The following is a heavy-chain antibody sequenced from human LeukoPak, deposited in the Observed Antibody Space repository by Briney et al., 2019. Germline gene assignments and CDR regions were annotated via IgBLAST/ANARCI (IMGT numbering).Heavy chain of an antibody. CDR1: GYSFTSYW. Sequence: PGESLKIXCKGSGYSFTSYWIGWLRQMPGKGLEWMGSIYPGDSDTRYSPSFQGQVTISADKSISTAYLQWSSLKASDTAMYYCARPPRATIKSWFDPWGQGTLVTVSS. CDR2: IYPGDSDT. CDR3: ARPPRATIKSWFDP. V-gene: IGHV5-51*03. D-gene: IGHD5-12*01. J-gene: IGHJ5*02.